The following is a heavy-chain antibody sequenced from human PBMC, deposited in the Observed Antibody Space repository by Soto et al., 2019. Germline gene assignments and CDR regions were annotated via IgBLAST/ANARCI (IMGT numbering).Heavy chain of an antibody. CDR2: IYYSGST. J-gene: IGHJ3*02. Sequence: QVQLQESGPGLVKPSQTLSLTCTVSGGSISSGGYYWSWIRQHPGKGLEWIGYIYYSGSTYYNPSLKSRVTISVDTSKNQFPLKLSSVTAADTAVYYCARDRVGDDYIWWSYRNDAFDIWGQGTMVTVSS. CDR1: GGSISSGGYY. D-gene: IGHD3-16*02. CDR3: ARDRVGDDYIWWSYRNDAFDI. V-gene: IGHV4-31*03.